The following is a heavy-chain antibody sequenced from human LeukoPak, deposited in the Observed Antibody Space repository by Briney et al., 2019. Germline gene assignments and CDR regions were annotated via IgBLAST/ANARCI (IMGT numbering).Heavy chain of an antibody. CDR3: ARRSYYYDRDFDY. J-gene: IGHJ4*02. Sequence: SETLSLTCTVSGGSISSSSYYWGWILQPPGKGLEWIGSIYYSGSTYYNPSLKSRVTVSVDTSKNQFSLKLSSVTAADTAVYYCARRSYYYDRDFDYWGQGTLVTVSS. CDR1: GGSISSSSYY. D-gene: IGHD3-22*01. CDR2: IYYSGST. V-gene: IGHV4-39*01.